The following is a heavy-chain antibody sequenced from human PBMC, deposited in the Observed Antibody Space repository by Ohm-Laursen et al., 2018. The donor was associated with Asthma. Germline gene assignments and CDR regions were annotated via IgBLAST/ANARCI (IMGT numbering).Heavy chain of an antibody. CDR3: ARGQGSGDISGSDPFDL. CDR1: GFTFRSYA. Sequence: SLRLSCAAPGFTFRSYAMHWVRQAPGKGLEWVAVGGSYYDGGLKYYADSVNGRFTVSRDDSKNTLYLQMNSLRPDDTAVYYCARGQGSGDISGSDPFDLWGQGTTVIVSS. V-gene: IGHV3-30-3*01. D-gene: IGHD3-10*01. J-gene: IGHJ3*01. CDR2: GGSYYDGGLK.